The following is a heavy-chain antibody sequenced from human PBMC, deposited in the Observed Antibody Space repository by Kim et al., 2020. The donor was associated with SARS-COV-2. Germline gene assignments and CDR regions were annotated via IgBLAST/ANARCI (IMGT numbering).Heavy chain of an antibody. CDR2: INPSGGST. V-gene: IGHV1-46*01. Sequence: ASVKVSCKASGYTFTSYYMHWVRQAPGQGLEWMGIINPSGGSTSYAQKFQGRVTMTRDTSTSTVYMELSSLRSEDTAVYYCARGHLRDCSGGSCYSGYYYYYGMDVWGQGTTVTVSS. J-gene: IGHJ6*02. CDR1: GYTFTSYY. D-gene: IGHD2-15*01. CDR3: ARGHLRDCSGGSCYSGYYYYYGMDV.